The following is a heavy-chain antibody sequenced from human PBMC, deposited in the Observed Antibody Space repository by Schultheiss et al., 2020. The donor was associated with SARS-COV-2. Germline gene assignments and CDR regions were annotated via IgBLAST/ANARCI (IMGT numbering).Heavy chain of an antibody. D-gene: IGHD3-10*01. V-gene: IGHV3-33*08. CDR1: GFTFSSYS. CDR3: ARGGVYGSGSHYNARPYYFDY. Sequence: GGSLRLSCAASGFTFSSYSMNWVRQAPGKGLEWVAVIWYDGSNKYYADSVKGRFTISRDNSKNTLYLQMNSLRAEDTAVYYCARGGVYGSGSHYNARPYYFDYWGQGTLVTVSS. CDR2: IWYDGSNK. J-gene: IGHJ4*02.